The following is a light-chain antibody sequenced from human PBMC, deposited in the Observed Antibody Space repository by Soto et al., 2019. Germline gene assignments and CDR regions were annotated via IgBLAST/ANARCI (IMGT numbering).Light chain of an antibody. V-gene: IGLV2-14*01. Sequence: QSALTQPASLSGSPGQSITISYTGTSSDIGAYDYVSWFQHHPGKAPKLMISEVNNRPSGVSNRFSGSKSGNTAYLTISGLQVEDEAEYFCFPFTTTSTHVFGTGTKVTVL. J-gene: IGLJ1*01. CDR3: FPFTTTSTHV. CDR1: SSDIGAYDY. CDR2: EVN.